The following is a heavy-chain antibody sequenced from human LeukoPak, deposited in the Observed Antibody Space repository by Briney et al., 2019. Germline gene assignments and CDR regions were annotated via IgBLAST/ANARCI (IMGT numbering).Heavy chain of an antibody. CDR3: AKRGDYDVLTGYYVPDY. Sequence: GASLRLSCAASGFTFSSYAMGWVRQAPGKGLEWVSAILGSGGSTYYADSVKGRFTVSRDNSKSTLYLQMNSLRAEDTALYYCAKRGDYDVLTGYYVPDYWGQGTLVTVSS. V-gene: IGHV3-23*01. CDR1: GFTFSSYA. J-gene: IGHJ4*02. CDR2: ILGSGGST. D-gene: IGHD3-9*01.